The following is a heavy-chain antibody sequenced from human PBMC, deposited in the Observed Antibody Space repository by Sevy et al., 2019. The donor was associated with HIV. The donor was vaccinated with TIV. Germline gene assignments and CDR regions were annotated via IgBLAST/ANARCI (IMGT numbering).Heavy chain of an antibody. D-gene: IGHD5-12*01. V-gene: IGHV3-30*03. J-gene: IGHJ4*02. CDR3: ARALDGYNVDY. CDR1: GFTFRTSG. Sequence: GGSLRLSCVTSGFTFRTSGMHWVRQSPGKGLEWVAVISYDGSNKYYADSVKGRFTISRDNSKNTLYLQMNSLRAEDTAVYYCARALDGYNVDYWGQGTLVTVSS. CDR2: ISYDGSNK.